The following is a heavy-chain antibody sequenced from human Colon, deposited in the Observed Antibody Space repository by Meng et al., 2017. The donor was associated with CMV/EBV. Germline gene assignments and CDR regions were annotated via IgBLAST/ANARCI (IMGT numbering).Heavy chain of an antibody. V-gene: IGHV3-23*01. J-gene: IGHJ4*02. CDR3: AKATDFAS. CDR1: GFTFSNAW. CDR2: IRADDGRT. Sequence: GESLKISCAASGFTFSNAWMSWVRQAPGKGLEWVSGIRADDGRTFYAASVRGRFTISRDNSKNTLYLQMHSLRVEDTALYYCAKATDFASWGQGTLVTVSS. D-gene: IGHD2-21*01.